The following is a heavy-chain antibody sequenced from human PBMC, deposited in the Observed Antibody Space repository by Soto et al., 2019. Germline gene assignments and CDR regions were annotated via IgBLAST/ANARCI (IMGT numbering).Heavy chain of an antibody. D-gene: IGHD3-22*01. CDR1: GFTFSSYG. V-gene: IGHV3-30*18. J-gene: IGHJ4*02. CDR3: AKDDYYDSSGYYWGLDY. Sequence: QVQLVESGGGVVQPGRSLRLSCAASGFTFSSYGMHWVRQAPGKGLEWVAVISYDGSNKYYADSVKGRFTISRDNSKNTLYLQMNSLRAEDTAVYYCAKDDYYDSSGYYWGLDYWGQGTLVTVSS. CDR2: ISYDGSNK.